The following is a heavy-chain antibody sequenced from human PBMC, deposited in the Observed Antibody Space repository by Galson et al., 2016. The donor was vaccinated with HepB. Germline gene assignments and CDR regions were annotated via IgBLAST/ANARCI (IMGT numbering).Heavy chain of an antibody. CDR1: GYTSSSYW. V-gene: IGHV5-51*01. Sequence: QSGAEVKKPGESLKISCEGSGYTSSSYWIGWVRQMPGKGLEWMGIIYLDDSDTRYSPSFQGQVTISADKSINTAYLQWSSLKASDTAIYYCARRDSNGWLECYPHWGQGPLVTVSS. D-gene: IGHD6-19*01. CDR2: IYLDDSDT. J-gene: IGHJ1*01. CDR3: ARRDSNGWLECYPH.